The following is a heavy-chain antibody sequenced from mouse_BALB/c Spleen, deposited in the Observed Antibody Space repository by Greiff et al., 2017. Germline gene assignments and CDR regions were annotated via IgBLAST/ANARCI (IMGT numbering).Heavy chain of an antibody. V-gene: IGHV1-80*01. Sequence: VQLQQSGAELVRPGSSVKISCKASGYAFSSYWMNWVKQRPGQGLEWIGQIYPGDGDTNYNGKFKGKATLTADKSSSTAYMQLSSLTSEDSAVYCCARGGWDDCFDYWGQGTTLTVSS. CDR2: IYPGDGDT. CDR1: GYAFSSYW. J-gene: IGHJ2*01. D-gene: IGHD4-1*01. CDR3: ARGGWDDCFDY.